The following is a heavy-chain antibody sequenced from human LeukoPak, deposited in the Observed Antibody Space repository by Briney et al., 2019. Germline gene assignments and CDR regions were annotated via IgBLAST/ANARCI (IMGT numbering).Heavy chain of an antibody. D-gene: IGHD5-18*01. CDR3: AREGYSYGYDAFDI. CDR2: IYSGGST. Sequence: GGSLRLSCAASGFTVSSNYMSWVRQAPGKGLEWVSVIYSGGSTYYADSVKGRFTISRDKSKNTLYLQMNSLRAEDTAVHYCAREGYSYGYDAFDIWGQGTMVIVSS. CDR1: GFTVSSNY. J-gene: IGHJ3*02. V-gene: IGHV3-66*01.